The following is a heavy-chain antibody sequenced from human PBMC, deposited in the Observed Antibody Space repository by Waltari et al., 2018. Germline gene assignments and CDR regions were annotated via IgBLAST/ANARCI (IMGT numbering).Heavy chain of an antibody. CDR1: GYSFTSYW. CDR2: IYPGDSAT. J-gene: IGHJ3*02. CDR3: ARSSYDSSGYFPSDAFDI. D-gene: IGHD3-22*01. Sequence: EVQLVQSGAEVKKPGESLKISCKGSGYSFTSYWIGWVRQMPGKGLEWMGVIYPGDSATRYSPSFQGQVTISADKSISTAYLQWSSLKASDTAMYYCARSSYDSSGYFPSDAFDIWGQGTMVTVSS. V-gene: IGHV5-51*03.